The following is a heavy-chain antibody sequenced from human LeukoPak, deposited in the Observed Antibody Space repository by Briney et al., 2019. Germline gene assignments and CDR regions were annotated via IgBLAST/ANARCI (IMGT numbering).Heavy chain of an antibody. CDR3: ASASITRYYFDY. Sequence: PSETLSLTCAVYGGSFSGYYWSWIRQPPGKGLEWIGEINHSGSTNYNPSLKSRVTISVDTSKNQFSLKLSSVTAADTAVYYCASASITRYYFDYWGQGTLVTDSS. CDR1: GGSFSGYY. CDR2: INHSGST. J-gene: IGHJ4*02. V-gene: IGHV4-34*01. D-gene: IGHD4-11*01.